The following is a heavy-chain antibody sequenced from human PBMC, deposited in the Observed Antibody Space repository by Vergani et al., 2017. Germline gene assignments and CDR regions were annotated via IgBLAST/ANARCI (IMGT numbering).Heavy chain of an antibody. CDR2: IKQDGSEK. V-gene: IGHV3-7*03. D-gene: IGHD7-27*01. CDR3: ARGVTGYDAFDI. J-gene: IGHJ3*02. Sequence: EVQLVESGGGLVQPGGSLRLSCAASGFTFSRYWMSWVRQAPGKGLEWVANIKQDGSEKYYVDSVKCRFTISRDNAKNSLYLQMNSLRAEDTAVYYCARGVTGYDAFDIWGQGTMVTGSS. CDR1: GFTFSRYW.